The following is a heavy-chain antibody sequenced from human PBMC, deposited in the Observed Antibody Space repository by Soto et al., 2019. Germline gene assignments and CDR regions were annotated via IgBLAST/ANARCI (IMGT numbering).Heavy chain of an antibody. V-gene: IGHV2-5*02. D-gene: IGHD4-17*01. CDR1: GFSLSTSGVG. J-gene: IGHJ5*02. CDR2: IYWDDDK. Sequence: QITLKESGPTLVKPTQTLTLTCTFSGFSLSTSGVGVGWIRQPPGKALEWLALIYWDDDKRYSPSLKSRLPITTAPSKNQVVLTMPSRDPVDRATSHCAHTLRRYGGAFDPWGQGTLVTVCS. CDR3: AHTLRRYGGAFDP.